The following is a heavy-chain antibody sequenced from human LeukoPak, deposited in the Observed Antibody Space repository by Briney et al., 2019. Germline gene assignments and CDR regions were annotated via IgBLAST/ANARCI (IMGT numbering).Heavy chain of an antibody. D-gene: IGHD5-24*01. J-gene: IGHJ2*01. CDR2: ISSSSSYI. V-gene: IGHV3-21*01. CDR3: ARDKSRDGYNSDWYFDL. CDR1: GFTFSSYS. Sequence: TGGSLRLSCAASGFTFSSYSMNWVRQAPGKGLEWVPSISSSSSYIYYADSVKGRFTISRDNAKNSLYLQMSSLRAEDTAVYYCARDKSRDGYNSDWYFDLWGRGTLVTVSS.